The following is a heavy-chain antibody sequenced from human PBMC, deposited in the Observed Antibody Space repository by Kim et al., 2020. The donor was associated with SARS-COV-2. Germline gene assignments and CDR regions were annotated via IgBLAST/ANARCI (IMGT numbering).Heavy chain of an antibody. CDR3: ARGIVLDYDYVWGSYRPHGEDAFDI. V-gene: IGHV4-34*01. CDR2: INHSGST. CDR1: GGSFSGYY. D-gene: IGHD3-16*02. Sequence: SETLSLTCAVYGGSFSGYYWSWIRQPPGKGLEWIGEINHSGSTNYNPSLKSRVTISVDTSKNQFSLKLSSVTAADTAVYYCARGIVLDYDYVWGSYRPHGEDAFDIWGQGTMVTVSS. J-gene: IGHJ3*02.